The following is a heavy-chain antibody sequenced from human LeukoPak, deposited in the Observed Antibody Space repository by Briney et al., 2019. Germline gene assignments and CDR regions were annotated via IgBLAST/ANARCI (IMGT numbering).Heavy chain of an antibody. CDR3: ARVTNHYFDS. CDR2: TYYRGTT. J-gene: IGHJ4*02. CDR1: GASISSTSYY. V-gene: IGHV4-39*07. Sequence: SETLSLTCTVSGASISSTSYYWGWIRQPPGKGLEWIGSTYYRGTTYYNPSLKSRVTISVDTSKNQFSLQLSSVTAADTAVYYCARVTNHYFDSWGQGTLVTVSS.